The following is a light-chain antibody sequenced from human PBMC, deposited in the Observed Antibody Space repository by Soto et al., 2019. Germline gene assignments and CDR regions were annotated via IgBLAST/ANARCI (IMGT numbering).Light chain of an antibody. J-gene: IGKJ1*01. CDR2: KAS. V-gene: IGKV1-5*03. CDR1: QSISSW. CDR3: QQYNDYSTWT. Sequence: DIQMTHSPSTLSASVGDRVTITCRASQSISSWVAWYQQKPAKGXKLLIYKASHLESGVPSRFSGSGCGTEFTLTISSMQPGDFATYYCQQYNDYSTWTFGQGTKGDIK.